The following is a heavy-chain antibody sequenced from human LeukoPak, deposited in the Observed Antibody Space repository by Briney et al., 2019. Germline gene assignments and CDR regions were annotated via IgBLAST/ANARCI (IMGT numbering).Heavy chain of an antibody. D-gene: IGHD2-2*01. J-gene: IGHJ3*02. CDR1: GGSISSYY. V-gene: IGHV4-59*01. Sequence: SETLSLTCTVAGGSISSYYWSWIRQPPGKGLEWIGYIYYSGSTNYNPSLKSRVTISVETSKNQFYLELSSVTAADTAVYYCAHSSTSLGAFDIWGQGTMVTVSS. CDR2: IYYSGST. CDR3: AHSSTSLGAFDI.